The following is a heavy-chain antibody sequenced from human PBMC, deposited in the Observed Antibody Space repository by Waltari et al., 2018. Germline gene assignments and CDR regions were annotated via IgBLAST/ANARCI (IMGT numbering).Heavy chain of an antibody. CDR1: GGSMSDNYLY. J-gene: IGHJ5*02. CDR2: VSYGGTT. D-gene: IGHD2-15*01. CDR3: ARQEAAVSKWFDP. Sequence: QLQLQESGPGLVKPSETLSLTCSVSGGSMSDNYLYWVWIRQPPGRELEWIGSVSYGGTTYYTPAVERLVTRLVDTYKNQFDLKVRSGTAADTAIYFCARQEAAVSKWFDPWGQGILVTVSS. V-gene: IGHV4-39*01.